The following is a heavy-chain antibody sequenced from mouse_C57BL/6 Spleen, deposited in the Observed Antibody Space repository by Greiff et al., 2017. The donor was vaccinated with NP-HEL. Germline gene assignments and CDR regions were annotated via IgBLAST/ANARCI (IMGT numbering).Heavy chain of an antibody. J-gene: IGHJ4*01. D-gene: IGHD2-4*01. CDR1: GFTFSSYG. CDR3: ARRGMSEYDGDYYAMDY. Sequence: EVQLVESGGDLVKPGGSLKLSCAASGFTFSSYGMSWVRQTPDKRLEWVATISSGGSYTYYPDSVKGRFTIARDNAKNTLYRQMSSLKSEDTAMYYCARRGMSEYDGDYYAMDYWGQGTSVTVSS. V-gene: IGHV5-6*01. CDR2: ISSGGSYT.